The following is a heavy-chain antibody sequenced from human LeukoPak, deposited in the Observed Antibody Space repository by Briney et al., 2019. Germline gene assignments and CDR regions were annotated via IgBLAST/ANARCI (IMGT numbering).Heavy chain of an antibody. CDR2: ISWNSGSI. D-gene: IGHD3-22*01. Sequence: GGSLRLSCAASGFTFDDYAMHWVRQAPGKGLEWVSGISWNSGSIGYADSVKGRFTISRGNAKNSLYLQMNSLRAEDTALYYCARTSRYDSSGYAYYFDYWGQGTLVTVSS. J-gene: IGHJ4*02. V-gene: IGHV3-9*01. CDR3: ARTSRYDSSGYAYYFDY. CDR1: GFTFDDYA.